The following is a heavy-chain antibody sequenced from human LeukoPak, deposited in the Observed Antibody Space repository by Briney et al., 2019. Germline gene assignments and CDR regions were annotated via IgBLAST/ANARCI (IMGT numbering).Heavy chain of an antibody. CDR1: GFTFCSYA. CDR3: AKQRIAAAGTGILGY. Sequence: GGSLRLSCAASGFTFCSYAMHWVRQAPGKGLEWVAVISYDGSNKYYADSVKGRFTISRDNSKNTLYLQMNSLRAEDTAVYYCAKQRIAAAGTGILGYWGQGTLVTVSS. V-gene: IGHV3-30-3*02. J-gene: IGHJ4*02. D-gene: IGHD6-13*01. CDR2: ISYDGSNK.